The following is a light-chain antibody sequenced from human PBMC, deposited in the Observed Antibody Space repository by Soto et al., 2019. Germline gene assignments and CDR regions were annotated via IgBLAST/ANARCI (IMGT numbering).Light chain of an antibody. CDR1: QSVSSN. CDR2: GAS. CDR3: QQYNDWPLYT. J-gene: IGKJ2*01. V-gene: IGKV3-15*01. Sequence: ELVMTQSPATLSVSPGERATLSCRASQSVSSNLAWYQQKPGQAPRLLIYGASTRATGIPARFSGGGSGTEFTLTISSLQSEDFALYYCQQYNDWPLYTFGQGTKLEIK.